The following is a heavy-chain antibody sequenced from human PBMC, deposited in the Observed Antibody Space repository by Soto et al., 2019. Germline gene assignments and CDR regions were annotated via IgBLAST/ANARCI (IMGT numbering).Heavy chain of an antibody. J-gene: IGHJ6*02. D-gene: IGHD6-19*01. CDR3: AREGYSSGSSYYYGMDV. V-gene: IGHV4-59*01. CDR1: GGSISSYY. Sequence: SETLSLTCTVSGGSISSYYWSWIRQPPGKGLEWIGYIYYSGSTNYNPSLKSRVTISVDTSKNQFSLKLSSVTAADTAVYYCAREGYSSGSSYYYGMDVWGQGTTVTVSS. CDR2: IYYSGST.